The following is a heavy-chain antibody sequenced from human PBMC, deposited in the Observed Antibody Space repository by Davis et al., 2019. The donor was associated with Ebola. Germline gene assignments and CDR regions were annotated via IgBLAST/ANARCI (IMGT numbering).Heavy chain of an antibody. Sequence: MPSETLSLTCTVSGGSISSYYWSWIRQPPGKGLEWIGYIYYSGSTNYNPSLKSRVTISVDTSKNQFSLKLSSVTAADTAVYYCARGQRIEVLRFLEWLASDYFDYWGQGTLVTVSS. CDR1: GGSISSYY. CDR2: IYYSGST. D-gene: IGHD3-3*01. V-gene: IGHV4-59*12. CDR3: ARGQRIEVLRFLEWLASDYFDY. J-gene: IGHJ4*02.